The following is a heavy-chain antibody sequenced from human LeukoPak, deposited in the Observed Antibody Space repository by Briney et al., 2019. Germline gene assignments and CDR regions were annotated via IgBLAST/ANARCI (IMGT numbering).Heavy chain of an antibody. CDR3: ARFEKSSGWSYFDY. CDR2: ISSSSSYI. Sequence: KAGGSLRLSCAASGFTFSSYSMNWVRQAPGKGLEWVSSISSSSSYIYYADSVKGRFTISRDNAKNSLYLQMNSLRAEDTAVYYCARFEKSSGWSYFDYWGQGTLVTVSS. V-gene: IGHV3-21*01. J-gene: IGHJ4*02. CDR1: GFTFSSYS. D-gene: IGHD6-19*01.